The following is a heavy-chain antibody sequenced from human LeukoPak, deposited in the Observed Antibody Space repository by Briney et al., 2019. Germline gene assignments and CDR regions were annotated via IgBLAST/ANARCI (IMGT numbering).Heavy chain of an antibody. V-gene: IGHV1-69*06. CDR1: GGTFSSYA. J-gene: IGHJ4*02. Sequence: SVKVSCKASGGTFSSYAISWVRQAPGQGLEWMGGIIPIFGTASYAQKFQGRVTITADKSTSTAYMELSSLRSEDTAVYYCARQRGYYGSGSYGIFPFDYWGQGTLVTVSS. CDR2: IIPIFGTA. CDR3: ARQRGYYGSGSYGIFPFDY. D-gene: IGHD3-10*01.